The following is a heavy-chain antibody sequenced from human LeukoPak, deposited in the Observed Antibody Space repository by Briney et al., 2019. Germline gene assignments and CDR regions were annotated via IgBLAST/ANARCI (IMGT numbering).Heavy chain of an antibody. J-gene: IGHJ6*03. CDR3: AREGYYSSSWPYYYYYMDV. V-gene: IGHV3-30*16. Sequence: GRSLRLSCAASGFTFSSFPMHWVRQAPGKGLEWVALISNDGSSKYYADSVKGRFTISRDNSKNTLYLEMNSLRPEDTAVYYCAREGYYSSSWPYYYYYMDVWGKGTTVTVSS. CDR1: GFTFSSFP. CDR2: ISNDGSSK. D-gene: IGHD6-13*01.